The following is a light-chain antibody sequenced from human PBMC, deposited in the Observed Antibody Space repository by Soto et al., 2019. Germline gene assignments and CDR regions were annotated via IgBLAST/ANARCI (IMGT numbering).Light chain of an antibody. J-gene: IGKJ1*01. CDR2: GAS. CDR1: QSVSSGY. CDR3: QHYGNSPT. V-gene: IGKV3-20*01. Sequence: EIVLTQSPGTLSLSPGDGATLSCRASQSVSSGYLAWYQQKPGQAPRLLIYGASSRATGIPDRFSGSGSGTDFTLGISRLEPEDFAVYWCQHYGNSPTFGQGTKGQIK.